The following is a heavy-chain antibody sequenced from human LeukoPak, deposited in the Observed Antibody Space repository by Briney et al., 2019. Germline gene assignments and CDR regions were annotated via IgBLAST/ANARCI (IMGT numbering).Heavy chain of an antibody. D-gene: IGHD3-10*01. J-gene: IGHJ4*02. V-gene: IGHV4-59*01. CDR1: GGSISSYY. Sequence: PSETLSLTRTVSGGSISSYYWSWIRQPPGKGLEWIGYIYYSGSTNYNPSLKSRVTISVDTSKNQFSLKLSSVTAADTAVYYCARVGGTYGSGSYLFDYWGQGTLVTVSS. CDR2: IYYSGST. CDR3: ARVGGTYGSGSYLFDY.